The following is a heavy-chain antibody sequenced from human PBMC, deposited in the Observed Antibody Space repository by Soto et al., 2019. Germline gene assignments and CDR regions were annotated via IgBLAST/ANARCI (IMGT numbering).Heavy chain of an antibody. V-gene: IGHV3-48*03. CDR3: ARVTSHYEGSGYYFGTNYSGMDV. J-gene: IGHJ6*02. D-gene: IGHD3-22*01. CDR2: ISASGYTI. Sequence: GGSLRLSCAASEFTFDKYYMTWVRQAPGKGLEWLSYISASGYTIYYADSVKGRFTISRDNAKNSVYLQMNSLRAEDTAVYYCARVTSHYEGSGYYFGTNYSGMDVWGQGTTVTVSS. CDR1: EFTFDKYY.